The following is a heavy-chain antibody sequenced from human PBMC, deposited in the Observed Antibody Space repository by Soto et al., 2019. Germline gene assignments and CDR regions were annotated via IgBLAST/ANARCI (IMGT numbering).Heavy chain of an antibody. CDR3: VSSGQYSSSAARAYYYYYYGMDV. D-gene: IGHD6-6*01. CDR2: ISSNGGST. V-gene: IGHV3-64D*06. J-gene: IGHJ6*02. CDR1: VFTFSSYA. Sequence: LRLSFSASVFTFSSYAMHWVRQAPGKGLEYVSAISSNGGSTYYADSVKGRFTISRDNSKNTLYLQMSSLRAEDTAVYYCVSSGQYSSSAARAYYYYYYGMDVWGQGTTVTVSS.